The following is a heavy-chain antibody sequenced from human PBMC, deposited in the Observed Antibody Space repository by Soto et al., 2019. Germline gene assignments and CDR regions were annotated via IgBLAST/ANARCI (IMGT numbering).Heavy chain of an antibody. V-gene: IGHV4-31*03. CDR3: ARAWGSTGYYYMDV. CDR2: TYYSGST. CDR1: GGSISSGGYY. Sequence: SETLSLTCTVSGGSISSGGYYWSWIRQHPGKGLEWIGYTYYSGSTYYNPSLKSRVTISVDTSKNQFSLKLSSVTAADTAVYYCARAWGSTGYYYMDVWGKGTTVTVSS. D-gene: IGHD2-2*01. J-gene: IGHJ6*03.